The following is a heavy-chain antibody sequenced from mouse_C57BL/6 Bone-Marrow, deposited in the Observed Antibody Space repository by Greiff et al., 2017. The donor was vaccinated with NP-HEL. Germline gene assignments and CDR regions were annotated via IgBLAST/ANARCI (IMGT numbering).Heavy chain of an antibody. CDR1: GFTFSSYA. CDR3: TRDARLEGWFAY. D-gene: IGHD6-2*01. J-gene: IGHJ3*01. CDR2: ISSGGDYI. Sequence: EVNVVESGEGLVKPGGSLKLSCAASGFTFSSYAMSWVRQTPEKRLEWVAYISSGGDYIYYADTVKGRFTISRDNARNTLYLQMSSLKSEDTAMYYCTRDARLEGWFAYWGQGTLVTVSA. V-gene: IGHV5-9-1*02.